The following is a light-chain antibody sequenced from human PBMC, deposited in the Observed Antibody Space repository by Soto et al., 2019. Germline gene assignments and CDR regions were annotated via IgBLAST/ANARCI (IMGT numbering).Light chain of an antibody. J-gene: IGLJ2*01. V-gene: IGLV1-40*01. CDR3: CSFAGGYTLDII. CDR1: SSNIGAGYD. Sequence: QSVLTQPPSVSGTLGQRVTISCTGSSSNIGAGYDVQWYQQLPGTAPKLLIHSNTNRPSGVPDRFSGSKSGNTASLTISGLQAEDEADYYCCSFAGGYTLDIIFGGGTKVTVL. CDR2: SNT.